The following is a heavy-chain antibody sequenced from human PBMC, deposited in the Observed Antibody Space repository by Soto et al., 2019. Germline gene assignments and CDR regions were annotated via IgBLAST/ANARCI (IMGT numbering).Heavy chain of an antibody. Sequence: EVQLVESGGGLVQPGGSLRLSCAASGFTVSSNYMSWVRQAPGKGLELVSVIYSGGSTYYADSVKGRFTISRDNSKNTVYLQMNSLRAEDTAVYYCARDMVRGLYPEYFQHWGQGTLVTVSS. CDR1: GFTVSSNY. CDR2: IYSGGST. V-gene: IGHV3-66*01. J-gene: IGHJ1*01. D-gene: IGHD3-10*01. CDR3: ARDMVRGLYPEYFQH.